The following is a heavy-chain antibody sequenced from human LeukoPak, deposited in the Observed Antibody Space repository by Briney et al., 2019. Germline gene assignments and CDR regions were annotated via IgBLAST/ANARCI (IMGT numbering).Heavy chain of an antibody. Sequence: GGSLRLSCAASGFTFKIYSMNWVRQAPGKGLEWVSSISTSSSHMYYADSVKGRFTISRDNAKNSLYLQMNTLRAEDTAVYYCARDDTSAHFYDYWGQGTLVTVSS. CDR2: ISTSSSHM. J-gene: IGHJ4*02. D-gene: IGHD3-10*01. CDR1: GFTFKIYS. V-gene: IGHV3-21*01. CDR3: ARDDTSAHFYDY.